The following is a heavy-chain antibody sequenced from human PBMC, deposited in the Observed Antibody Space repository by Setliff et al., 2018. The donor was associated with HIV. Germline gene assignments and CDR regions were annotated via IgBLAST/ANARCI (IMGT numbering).Heavy chain of an antibody. Sequence: PGESLKISCKGSGYSFTSYWIGWVRQMPGKGLEWMGIIYPGDSDTRYSPSFQGQVTISADKSISTAYLQWGSLKASDTAMYYCARRIAVAGTGEFYYFDYWGQGTQVTVSS. J-gene: IGHJ4*02. D-gene: IGHD6-19*01. CDR2: IYPGDSDT. V-gene: IGHV5-51*01. CDR3: ARRIAVAGTGEFYYFDY. CDR1: GYSFTSYW.